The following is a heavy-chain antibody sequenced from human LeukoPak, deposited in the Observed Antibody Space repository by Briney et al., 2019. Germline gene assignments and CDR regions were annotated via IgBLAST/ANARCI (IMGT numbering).Heavy chain of an antibody. D-gene: IGHD3-10*01. CDR1: GYSFTSSW. V-gene: IGHV5-51*01. Sequence: GESLKISCQASGYSFTSSWIGWARQMPGKGLEWMAIINPGDSDTRYSPSFQGQVTISADKSISTVYLQGGSLKASDAAMYYCARQPGAGWFDPWGQGTLVTVSS. J-gene: IGHJ5*02. CDR2: INPGDSDT. CDR3: ARQPGAGWFDP.